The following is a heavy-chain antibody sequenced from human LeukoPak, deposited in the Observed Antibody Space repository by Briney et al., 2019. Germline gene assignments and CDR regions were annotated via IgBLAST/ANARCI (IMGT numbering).Heavy chain of an antibody. CDR1: GYTFTSYD. Sequence: ASVKVSCKASGYTFTSYDINWVRQATGQGLEWMGWMNPNSGNTGYAQKFQGRVTMTRSTSISTAYMELSSLRSEDTAVYYCARDPDYYSGMDVWGQGTTVTVSS. CDR2: MNPNSGNT. J-gene: IGHJ6*02. V-gene: IGHV1-8*01. CDR3: ARDPDYYSGMDV.